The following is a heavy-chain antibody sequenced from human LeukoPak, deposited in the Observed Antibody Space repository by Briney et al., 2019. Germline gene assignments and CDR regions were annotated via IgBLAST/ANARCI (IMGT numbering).Heavy chain of an antibody. V-gene: IGHV4-38-2*02. J-gene: IGHJ4*02. Sequence: GSLRLSCAASGFTFDDYGMSWVRQAPGKGLEWIGSIYHSGSTYYNPSLKSRVTISVDTSKNQFSLKLSSVTAADTAVYYCARDLVVTPHWGQGTLVTVSS. CDR3: ARDLVVTPH. D-gene: IGHD4-23*01. CDR1: GFTFDDYG. CDR2: IYHSGST.